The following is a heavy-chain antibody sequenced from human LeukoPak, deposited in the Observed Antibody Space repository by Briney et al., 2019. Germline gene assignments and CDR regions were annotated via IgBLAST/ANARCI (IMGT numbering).Heavy chain of an antibody. CDR1: GGSFSGYY. CDR3: ARVRDILTGRNRPHYYYGMDV. J-gene: IGHJ6*02. Sequence: SETLSLTCAVYGGSFSGYYWSWIRQPPGEGLEWIGEINHSGSTNYNPSLKSRVTISVDTSKNQFSLKLSSVTAADTAVYYCARVRDILTGRNRPHYYYGMDVWGQGTTVTVSS. CDR2: INHSGST. V-gene: IGHV4-34*01. D-gene: IGHD3-9*01.